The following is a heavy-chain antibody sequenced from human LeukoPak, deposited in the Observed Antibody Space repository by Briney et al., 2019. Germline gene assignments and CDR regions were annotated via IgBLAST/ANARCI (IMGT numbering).Heavy chain of an antibody. D-gene: IGHD3-22*01. J-gene: IGHJ4*02. CDR1: GDSISSSSYY. V-gene: IGHV4-39*07. CDR3: ARGTSSGYYQSFVGPFDY. CDR2: IYHSGST. Sequence: TSETLSLTCTVSGDSISSSSYYWGWIRQPPGKGLEWIGSIYHSGSTYYNPSLKSRVTISVDTSKNQFSLKLSSVTAADTAVYYCARGTSSGYYQSFVGPFDYWGQGTLVTVSS.